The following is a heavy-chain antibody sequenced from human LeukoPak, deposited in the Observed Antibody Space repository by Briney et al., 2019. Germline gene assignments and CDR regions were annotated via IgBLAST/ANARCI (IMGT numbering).Heavy chain of an antibody. Sequence: GGSLRLSCAASGFTFSSYAMSWVRQAPGKGLEWVSAISGSGGSTYDADSVKGRFTISRDNSKNTLYLQMNSLRAEDTAVYYCAKRDAVADFFDYWGQGTLVTVSS. CDR1: GFTFSSYA. D-gene: IGHD6-19*01. CDR2: ISGSGGST. V-gene: IGHV3-23*01. CDR3: AKRDAVADFFDY. J-gene: IGHJ4*02.